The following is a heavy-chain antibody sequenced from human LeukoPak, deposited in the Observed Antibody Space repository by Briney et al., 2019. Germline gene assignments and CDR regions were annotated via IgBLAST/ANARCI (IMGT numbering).Heavy chain of an antibody. D-gene: IGHD2-2*01. Sequence: GGSLRLSCAASGFTFSSYGMHWVRQAPGKGLEWVAFIRYDGSNKYYADSVKGRFTISRDNSKNTLYLQMNGLRAEDTAVYYCAQNGGDCSSTSCSPIYFDYWGQGTLVTVSS. CDR2: IRYDGSNK. CDR1: GFTFSSYG. V-gene: IGHV3-30*02. J-gene: IGHJ4*02. CDR3: AQNGGDCSSTSCSPIYFDY.